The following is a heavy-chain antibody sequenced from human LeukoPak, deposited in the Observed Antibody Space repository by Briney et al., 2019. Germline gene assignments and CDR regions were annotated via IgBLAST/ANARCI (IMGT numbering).Heavy chain of an antibody. CDR1: GYTFTNYA. Sequence: GASVRVSCKASGYTFTNYAMNWVRQAPGQGLEWMGWINTNTGNPTYAQGFTGRFVFSLDTSVSTAYLQISSLKAEDTAVYYCARGYSSSWYWFDPWGQGTLVTVSS. D-gene: IGHD6-13*01. CDR3: ARGYSSSWYWFDP. CDR2: INTNTGNP. J-gene: IGHJ5*02. V-gene: IGHV7-4-1*02.